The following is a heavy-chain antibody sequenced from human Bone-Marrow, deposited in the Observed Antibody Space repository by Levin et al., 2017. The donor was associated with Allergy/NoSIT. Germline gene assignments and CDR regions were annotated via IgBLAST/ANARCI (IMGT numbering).Heavy chain of an antibody. CDR3: TLTIPTQYQDFSFDY. Sequence: GESLKISCADSGSNLDNAWMNWVRQAPGKGLEWVGRIKSTADGGTTDYAAPVKDRFTISRDDSEKSLHLQMNSLQTEDTAVYYCTLTIPTQYQDFSFDYWGQGTLVTVSS. J-gene: IGHJ4*02. CDR1: GSNLDNAW. D-gene: IGHD2-2*01. CDR2: IKSTADGGTT. V-gene: IGHV3-15*01.